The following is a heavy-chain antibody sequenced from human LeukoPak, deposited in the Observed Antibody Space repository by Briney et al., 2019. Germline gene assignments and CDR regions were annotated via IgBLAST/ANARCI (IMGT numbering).Heavy chain of an antibody. CDR2: ISAYNGNT. CDR1: GYTFTTYG. Sequence: ASVKVSCKASGYTFTTYGISWVRQAPGQGLEWMGWISAYNGNTNYAQKFQGRVTLTTDTSTSTAYMELRSLRADDTAVYCCARDTEYSSYGMDVWGQGTTVTVSS. CDR3: ARDTEYSSYGMDV. V-gene: IGHV1-18*01. D-gene: IGHD6-6*01. J-gene: IGHJ6*02.